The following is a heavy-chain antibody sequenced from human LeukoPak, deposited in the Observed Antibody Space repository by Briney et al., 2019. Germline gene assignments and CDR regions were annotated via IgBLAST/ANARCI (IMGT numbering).Heavy chain of an antibody. CDR2: IKSKTDGGTT. Sequence: PGGSLRLSCAASGFTFSNAWMSWVRQAPGKGLEWVGRIKSKTDGGTTDYAAPVKGRLTISRDDSKNTLYLQMNSLKTEDTAVYYCTTSYYYGSGSSYWGQGTLVTVSS. CDR3: TTSYYYGSGSSY. D-gene: IGHD3-10*01. CDR1: GFTFSNAW. V-gene: IGHV3-15*01. J-gene: IGHJ4*02.